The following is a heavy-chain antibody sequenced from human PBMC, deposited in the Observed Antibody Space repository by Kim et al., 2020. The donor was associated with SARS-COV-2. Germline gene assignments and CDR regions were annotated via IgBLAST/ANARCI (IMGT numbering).Heavy chain of an antibody. CDR3: ARDPTWIQTYYYGMDV. CDR1: GGSISSSSYY. Sequence: SETLSLTCTVSGGSISSSSYYWGWIRQPPGKGLEWIGSIYYSGSTYYNPSLKSRVTISVDTSKNQFSLKLSSVTAADTAVYYCARDPTWIQTYYYGMDVWGQGTTVTVSS. V-gene: IGHV4-39*07. CDR2: IYYSGST. J-gene: IGHJ6*02. D-gene: IGHD5-18*01.